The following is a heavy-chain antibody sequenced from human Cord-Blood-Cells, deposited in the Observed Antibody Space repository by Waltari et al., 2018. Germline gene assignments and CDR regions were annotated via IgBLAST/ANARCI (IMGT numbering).Heavy chain of an antibody. CDR3: ARKCIAAAGFDP. J-gene: IGHJ5*02. CDR1: GHTCPSYA. CDR2: INAGNGNT. V-gene: IGHV1-3*01. Sequence: VQRVQAGAAVKKPGASVXVSCEASGHTCPSYAMHWVRQAPGQRLDWMGWINAGNGNTKYSQKFQGRFTITRDTSASTAYMELSSLRSEDTAVYYCARKCIAAAGFDPWGQGTLVTVSS. D-gene: IGHD6-13*01.